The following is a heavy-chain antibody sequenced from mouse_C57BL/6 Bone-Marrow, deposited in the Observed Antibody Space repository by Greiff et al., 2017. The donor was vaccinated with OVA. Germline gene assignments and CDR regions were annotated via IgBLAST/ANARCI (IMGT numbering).Heavy chain of an antibody. CDR1: GYTFTDYY. CDR2: INPNNGGT. D-gene: IGHD2-3*01. V-gene: IGHV1-26*01. CDR3: ARDYDGYFY. Sequence: EVQLQQSGPELVKPGASVKISCKASGYTFTDYYMNWVKQSHGKSLEWIGDINPNNGGTSYNQKFKGKATLTVDKSSSTAYMELRSLTSEDSAVYYCARDYDGYFYWGQGTTLTVSS. J-gene: IGHJ2*01.